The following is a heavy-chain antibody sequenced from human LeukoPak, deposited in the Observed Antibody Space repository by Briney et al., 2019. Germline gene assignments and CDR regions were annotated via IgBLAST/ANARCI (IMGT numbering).Heavy chain of an antibody. CDR1: GFTFSTYA. D-gene: IGHD6-6*01. CDR2: ISYDGSNK. J-gene: IGHJ4*02. Sequence: GGSLRLSCAASGFTFSTYAMHWVRQAPGKGLEWVAVISYDGSNKYYADSVKGRFTISRDNPKNTLYLQMNSLRAEDTAVYYCARDPESSSFFDYWGQGTLVTVSS. CDR3: ARDPESSSFFDY. V-gene: IGHV3-30-3*01.